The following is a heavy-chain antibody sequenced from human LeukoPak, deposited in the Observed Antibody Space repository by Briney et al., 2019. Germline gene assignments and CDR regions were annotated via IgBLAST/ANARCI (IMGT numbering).Heavy chain of an antibody. D-gene: IGHD3-22*01. V-gene: IGHV4-34*01. Sequence: PSETLSLTCAVYGGSFSGYYWSWIRQPPGKGLEWIGEINHSGSTNYNPSLKSRVTISVDTSKNQFSLKLSSVTAADTAVYYCARIGRDSSGHGDWFDPWGQGTLVTVSS. CDR1: GGSFSGYY. J-gene: IGHJ5*02. CDR2: INHSGST. CDR3: ARIGRDSSGHGDWFDP.